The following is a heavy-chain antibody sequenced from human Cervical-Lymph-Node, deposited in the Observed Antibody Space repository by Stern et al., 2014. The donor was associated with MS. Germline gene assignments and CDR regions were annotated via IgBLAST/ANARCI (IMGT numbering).Heavy chain of an antibody. V-gene: IGHV1-46*02. CDR2: IHPSGAP. Sequence: MQLVESGSEVKKPGASVKVSCKASEYTHNNYLIHWVRQAPGQRPDWMGVIHPSGAPHSAQKVQDRVTMTTDASTSTLYMELSRLRSEDTAVYYCAVRYCSGGRCYSVPDVWGQGTTVIVSS. D-gene: IGHD2-15*01. CDR3: AVRYCSGGRCYSVPDV. J-gene: IGHJ6*02. CDR1: EYTHNNYL.